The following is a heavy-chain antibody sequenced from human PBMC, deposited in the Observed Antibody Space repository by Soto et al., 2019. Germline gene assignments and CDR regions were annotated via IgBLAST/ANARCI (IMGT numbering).Heavy chain of an antibody. CDR3: ARGDVDTAMVTPVWTPHYYGMDV. J-gene: IGHJ6*02. Sequence: GGSLRLSCAASGFTFSSYSMNWVRQAPGKGLEWVSSISSSSSYIYYADSVKGRFTISRDNAKNSLYLQMNSLRAEDTAVYYCARGDVDTAMVTPVWTPHYYGMDVWGQGTTVTVSS. CDR2: ISSSSSYI. V-gene: IGHV3-21*01. D-gene: IGHD5-18*01. CDR1: GFTFSSYS.